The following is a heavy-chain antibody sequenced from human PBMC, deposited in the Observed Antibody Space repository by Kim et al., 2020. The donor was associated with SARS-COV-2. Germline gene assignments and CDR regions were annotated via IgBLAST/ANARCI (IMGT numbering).Heavy chain of an antibody. V-gene: IGHV3-49*03. J-gene: IGHJ4*02. CDR2: IRSSANGGTT. Sequence: GGSLRLSCTTSGFTFGDYDMSWFRQAPRKGPEWVGLIRSSANGGTTDYAASVKGRITISRDDSQSTAYLQVNSLKVEDTAMYYCVRERLANYGFVWGSFRPIWGQGTLVTVSS. CDR1: GFTFGDYD. D-gene: IGHD3-16*02. CDR3: VRERLANYGFVWGSFRPI.